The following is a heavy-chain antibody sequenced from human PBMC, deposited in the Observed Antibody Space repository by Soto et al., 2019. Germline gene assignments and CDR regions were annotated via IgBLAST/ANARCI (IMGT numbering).Heavy chain of an antibody. D-gene: IGHD2-2*01. CDR1: GFTFSSYS. CDR3: ARVGDIVVVPAAIAPLLYTSGYYYGMDV. CDR2: ISSSSSYI. J-gene: IGHJ6*02. V-gene: IGHV3-21*01. Sequence: SCAASGFTFSSYSMNWVRQAPGKGLEWVSSISSSSSYIYYADSVKGRFTISRDNAKNSLYLQMNSLRAEDTAVYYCARVGDIVVVPAAIAPLLYTSGYYYGMDVWGQGTTVTVSS.